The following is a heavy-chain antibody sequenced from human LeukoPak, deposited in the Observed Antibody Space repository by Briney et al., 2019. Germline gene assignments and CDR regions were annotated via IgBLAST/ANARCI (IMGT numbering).Heavy chain of an antibody. Sequence: PSETLSLTCTVPGGSISSYYWSWIRQPPGKGLEWIGYIYTSGSTNYNPSLKSRVTISVDTSKNQFSLKLSSVTAADTAVYYCARLSYSNYGHYYYYMDVWGKGTTVTVSS. V-gene: IGHV4-4*09. D-gene: IGHD4-11*01. CDR2: IYTSGST. J-gene: IGHJ6*03. CDR1: GGSISSYY. CDR3: ARLSYSNYGHYYYYMDV.